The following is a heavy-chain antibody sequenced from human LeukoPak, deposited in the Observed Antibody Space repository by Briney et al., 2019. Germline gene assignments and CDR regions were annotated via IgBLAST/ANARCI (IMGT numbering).Heavy chain of an antibody. CDR1: GFTFSNYA. D-gene: IGHD2-21*02. J-gene: IGHJ4*02. Sequence: GGSLRLSCAASGFTFSNYAMSWVRQAPGKGLEWLSAISGSGGITYYVDSVKGRFTISRDNSKSTLYLQMNSLRAEDTAVYYCAKSLGFVVVTANDYWGQGTLVTVSS. V-gene: IGHV3-23*01. CDR3: AKSLGFVVVTANDY. CDR2: ISGSGGIT.